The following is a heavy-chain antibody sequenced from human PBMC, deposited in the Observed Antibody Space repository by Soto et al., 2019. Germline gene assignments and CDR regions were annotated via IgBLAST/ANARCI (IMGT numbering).Heavy chain of an antibody. J-gene: IGHJ6*02. Sequence: PSPTLSLPCVISGDSVSSNSAGWNWIRQSPSRGLEWLGRTYYKSKWNNDYALSVKSRITINPDTSKNQFSLHLYSVTPEDTAVYYCTGITWFRGMDVWGQGTPVTVS. CDR1: GDSVSSNSAG. V-gene: IGHV6-1*01. CDR3: TGITWFRGMDV. CDR2: TYYKSKWNN. D-gene: IGHD3-10*01.